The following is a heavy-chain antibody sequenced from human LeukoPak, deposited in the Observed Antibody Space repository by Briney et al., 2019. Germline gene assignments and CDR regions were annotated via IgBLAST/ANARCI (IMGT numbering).Heavy chain of an antibody. V-gene: IGHV3-15*01. CDR1: GFTLSDAW. CDR2: IKSKTDGETT. Sequence: GGSLRLSCAASGFTLSDAWMSWVRQAPGKGLEWVGRIKSKTDGETTDYAAPVTGRLTISRDDSKKTLYLQMNSLQPDDTGVYYCTTDLEVRGVPAGWGQGTLVTVYS. D-gene: IGHD3-10*01. J-gene: IGHJ4*02. CDR3: TTDLEVRGVPAG.